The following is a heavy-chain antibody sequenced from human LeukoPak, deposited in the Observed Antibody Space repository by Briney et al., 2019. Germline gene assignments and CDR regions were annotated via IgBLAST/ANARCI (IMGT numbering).Heavy chain of an antibody. J-gene: IGHJ4*02. D-gene: IGHD5-24*01. CDR2: INHSGST. Sequence: SETLSLTCAVYGGSFSGYYWSWIRQPPGKGLEWIGEINHSGSTNYSPSLKSRVTISVDTSKNQFSLELSSVTAADTAVYYCARGEIRLDGYSYYFDYWGQGTLVTVSS. CDR3: ARGEIRLDGYSYYFDY. V-gene: IGHV4-34*01. CDR1: GGSFSGYY.